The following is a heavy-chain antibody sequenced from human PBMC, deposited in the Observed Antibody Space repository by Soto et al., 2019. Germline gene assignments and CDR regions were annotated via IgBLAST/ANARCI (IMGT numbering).Heavy chain of an antibody. J-gene: IGHJ4*02. CDR3: ARGLSSPSAAGV. D-gene: IGHD6-25*01. CDR2: VHATGTT. V-gene: IGHV4-39*01. CDR1: GGSVSSCGNY. Sequence: QLQLQESGPGLVKPSETLSLTCAVSGGSVSSCGNYWGWIRQSPGKGLEWIGSVHATGTTHYNPSLTSRVTISVDTSTNQSSPSVNSVTAADTAVYYCARGLSSPSAAGVWGQGTLGTVTS.